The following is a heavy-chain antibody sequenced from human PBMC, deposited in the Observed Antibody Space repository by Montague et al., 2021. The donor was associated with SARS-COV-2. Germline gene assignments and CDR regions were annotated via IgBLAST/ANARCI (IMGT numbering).Heavy chain of an antibody. J-gene: IGHJ3*02. Sequence: TLSLTCTVSGGSISSGSYYWSWIRQPAGKGLEWIGRIYTSGSTNCNPSLKSRVTISVDTSKNQFSLKLSSVTAADTAAYYCASERAYDYGSGTYPGGFDIWGQGTMVTVSS. CDR1: GGSISSGSYY. V-gene: IGHV4-61*02. CDR2: IYTSGST. D-gene: IGHD3-10*01. CDR3: ASERAYDYGSGTYPGGFDI.